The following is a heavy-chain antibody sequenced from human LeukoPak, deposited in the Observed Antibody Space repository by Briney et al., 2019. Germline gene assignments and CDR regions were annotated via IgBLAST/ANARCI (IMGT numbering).Heavy chain of an antibody. CDR2: ISYDGSNK. CDR3: AKDRHIVVVTAIQDPDYFDY. CDR1: GFTFSSYG. Sequence: PGRSLRLSCAASGFTFSSYGMHWVRQAPGKGLEWVAVISYDGSNKYYADSVKGRFTISRDNSKNTLYLQMNSLRAEDTAVYYCAKDRHIVVVTAIQDPDYFDYWGQGTLVTVSS. J-gene: IGHJ4*02. D-gene: IGHD2-21*02. V-gene: IGHV3-30*18.